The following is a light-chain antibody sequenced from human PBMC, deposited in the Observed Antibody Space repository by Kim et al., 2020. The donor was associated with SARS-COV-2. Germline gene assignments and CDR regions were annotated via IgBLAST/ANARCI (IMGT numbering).Light chain of an antibody. Sequence: LSPGERATRSCRANQRISSNYLAWYQHKPGQSPRLLIHDASNRATGIPDRFSGSGSGTDFTLTISRLEPEDFAVYYCHQYIRSPYSFGQGTKLEIK. CDR2: DAS. CDR3: HQYIRSPYS. CDR1: QRISSNY. J-gene: IGKJ2*03. V-gene: IGKV3-20*01.